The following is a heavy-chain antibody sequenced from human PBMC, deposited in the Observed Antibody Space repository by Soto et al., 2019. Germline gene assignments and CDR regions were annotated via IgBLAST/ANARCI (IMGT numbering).Heavy chain of an antibody. D-gene: IGHD2-15*01. CDR3: ASGVSCSGGSCYTVPGAEYFQQ. V-gene: IGHV1-69*13. CDR2: IIPIFGTA. J-gene: IGHJ1*01. Sequence: SVKVSCKASGGTFSSYAISWVRQAPGQGLEWMGGIIPIFGTANYAQKFQGRVTITADESTSTAYMELSSLRSEDTAVYYCASGVSCSGGSCYTVPGAEYFQQWGQGTLVTVSS. CDR1: GGTFSSYA.